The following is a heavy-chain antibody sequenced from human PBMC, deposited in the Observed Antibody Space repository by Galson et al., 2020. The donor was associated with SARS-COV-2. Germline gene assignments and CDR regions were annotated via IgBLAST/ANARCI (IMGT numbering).Heavy chain of an antibody. CDR3: AKEYYYDSSGPLDAFDI. D-gene: IGHD3-22*01. V-gene: IGHV3-74*01. J-gene: IGHJ3*02. Sequence: GGSLRLSCAASGFTFSSYWMHWVRQAPGKGLVWVSRIHSYGSSRSYADSVKGRFTISRDNAKNTLTLQMNSLRAEDTAMYYCAKEYYYDSSGPLDAFDIWGQGTMVTVSS. CDR1: GFTFSSYW. CDR2: IHSYGSSR.